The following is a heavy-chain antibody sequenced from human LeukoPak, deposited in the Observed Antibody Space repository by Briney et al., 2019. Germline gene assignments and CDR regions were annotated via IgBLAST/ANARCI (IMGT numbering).Heavy chain of an antibody. J-gene: IGHJ5*02. CDR2: ISGRGGST. D-gene: IGHD2-2*01. V-gene: IGHV3-23*01. CDR3: ASTRGVPAASNWFDP. Sequence: PGGSLRLSCAASGFTFSSYAMSWVRQAPGKGLEWVAAISGRGGSTYYADSVKGRFTISRDNSKNVLYLQMNSLRAEDTAVYYCASTRGVPAASNWFDPWRQGTLVSVSS. CDR1: GFTFSSYA.